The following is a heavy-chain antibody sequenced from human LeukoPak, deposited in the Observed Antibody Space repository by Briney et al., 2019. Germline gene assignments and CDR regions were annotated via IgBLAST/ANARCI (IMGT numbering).Heavy chain of an antibody. CDR3: AREGIVGTGGAFDI. Sequence: ASVKVSCKASGYTFIDYYINWVRQAPGQGLEWMGWINPNSGGTKYAQKFQGRVTLTRDTSINTAYMELSRLRSDDTAVYYCAREGIVGTGGAFDIWGQGTMVTVSS. CDR1: GYTFIDYY. CDR2: INPNSGGT. V-gene: IGHV1-2*02. J-gene: IGHJ3*02. D-gene: IGHD1-26*01.